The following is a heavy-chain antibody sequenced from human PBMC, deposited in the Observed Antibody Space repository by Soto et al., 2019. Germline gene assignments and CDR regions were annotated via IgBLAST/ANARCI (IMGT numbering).Heavy chain of an antibody. CDR3: ASENAAAGSFDY. J-gene: IGHJ4*02. CDR2: ISYDGSNK. V-gene: IGHV3-30-3*01. CDR1: GFTFSSYA. D-gene: IGHD6-13*01. Sequence: GGSLRLSCAASGFTFSSYAMHWVRQAPGKGLEWVAVISYDGSNKYYADSVKGRFTISRDNSKNTLYLQMNSLRAEDTAVYYCASENAAAGSFDYWGQGTLVTVSS.